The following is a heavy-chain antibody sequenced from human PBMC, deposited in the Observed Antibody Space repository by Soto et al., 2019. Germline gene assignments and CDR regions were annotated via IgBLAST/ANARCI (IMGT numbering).Heavy chain of an antibody. J-gene: IGHJ4*02. CDR3: ARAGGLLVDY. V-gene: IGHV3-30-3*01. D-gene: IGHD1-26*01. CDR2: KTYDGSNK. Sequence: QVQLVESAGGVVRPGRSLRLSCAASGIMFSSYAMPWVRQAPGKGLEWVAVKTYDGSNKYYADSVKGRFTISRDNSKNTLYLQMNSLRAEDTAVYYCARAGGLLVDYWGQGTLVTVSS. CDR1: GIMFSSYA.